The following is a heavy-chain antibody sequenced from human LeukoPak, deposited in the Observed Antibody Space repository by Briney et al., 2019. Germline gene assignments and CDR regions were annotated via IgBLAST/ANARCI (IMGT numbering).Heavy chain of an antibody. J-gene: IGHJ4*02. D-gene: IGHD2/OR15-2a*01. CDR1: GGSISSGSYY. Sequence: SETLSLTCTVSGGSISSGSYYWGWIRQPPGKGLEWIGRIYYSGNTYYNPSLNSRVTISVDTSKNHFSLKLSSVTAADTAVYYCARGPDSLWTPPREYYFDYWGQGTLVTVSS. CDR3: ARGPDSLWTPPREYYFDY. CDR2: IYYSGNT. V-gene: IGHV4-39*07.